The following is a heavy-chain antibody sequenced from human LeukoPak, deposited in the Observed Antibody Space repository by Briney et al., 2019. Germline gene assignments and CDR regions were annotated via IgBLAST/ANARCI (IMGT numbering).Heavy chain of an antibody. CDR2: ISPNSGGI. CDR1: GYTFTLGGFY. J-gene: IGHJ4*02. CDR3: ARDPSHKNEEIY. V-gene: IGHV1-2*02. Sequence: ASVKVSCKASGYTFTLGGFYIHWVRRAPGQGLEWMGWISPNSGGINYAQEFQDRVTMTRDTSIDTVYMELSRLTSDDTAVYYCARDPSHKNEEIYWGQGTLVAVSS.